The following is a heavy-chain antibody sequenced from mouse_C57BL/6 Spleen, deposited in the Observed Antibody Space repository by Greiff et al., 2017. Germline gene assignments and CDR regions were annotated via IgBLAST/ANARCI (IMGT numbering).Heavy chain of an antibody. J-gene: IGHJ3*01. CDR3: AREPSYAAWFAY. Sequence: QVQLQQSGTELVKPGASVKLSCKASGYTFTSYWMHWVKQRPGQGLEWIGNINPSNGGTNYNEKFKSKATLTVDKSSSTAYMQLSSLTSEDSAVYYCAREPSYAAWFAYWGQGTLVTVSA. CDR2: INPSNGGT. D-gene: IGHD2-12*01. V-gene: IGHV1-53*01. CDR1: GYTFTSYW.